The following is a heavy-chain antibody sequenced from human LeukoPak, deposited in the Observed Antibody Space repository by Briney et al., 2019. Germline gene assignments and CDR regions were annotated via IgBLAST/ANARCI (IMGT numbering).Heavy chain of an antibody. CDR1: GGSISSSSYY. J-gene: IGHJ4*02. CDR2: FHYSGST. V-gene: IGHV4-39*07. Sequence: SETLSLTCTVSGGSISSSSYYWGWIRQPPGKGLEWIGSFHYSGSTYYNPSLKSRVTISVDTSKNQFSLKLTSVTAADTAVYYCARGSHYGDYGYWGQGTLVTVSS. D-gene: IGHD4-17*01. CDR3: ARGSHYGDYGY.